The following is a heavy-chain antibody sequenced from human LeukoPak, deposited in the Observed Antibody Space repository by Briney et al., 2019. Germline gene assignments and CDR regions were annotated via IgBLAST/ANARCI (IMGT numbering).Heavy chain of an antibody. Sequence: SETLSLTCAVSGASISRPYWWNWVRQPPGRGLEWIGEISHSGNTHYNPSLKSRVTISVDTSKNQFSLRLSSVTAADTAVYYCARERREQLLPPYTRLLTYFDYWGQGTLVTVSS. J-gene: IGHJ4*02. CDR3: ARERREQLLPPYTRLLTYFDY. CDR1: GASISRPYW. CDR2: ISHSGNT. V-gene: IGHV4-4*02. D-gene: IGHD2-2*01.